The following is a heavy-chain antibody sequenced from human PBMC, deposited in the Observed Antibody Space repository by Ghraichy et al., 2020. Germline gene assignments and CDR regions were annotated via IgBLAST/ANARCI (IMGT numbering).Heavy chain of an antibody. Sequence: SETLSLTCTVSGGSISSYYWSWIRQPPGKGLEWIGYIYYSGSTNYNPSLKSRVTISVDTSKNQFSLKLSSVTAADTAVYYCARMDYYDSSGYYYYGMDVWGQGTTVTVSS. CDR2: IYYSGST. V-gene: IGHV4-59*01. CDR1: GGSISSYY. D-gene: IGHD3-22*01. J-gene: IGHJ6*02. CDR3: ARMDYYDSSGYYYYGMDV.